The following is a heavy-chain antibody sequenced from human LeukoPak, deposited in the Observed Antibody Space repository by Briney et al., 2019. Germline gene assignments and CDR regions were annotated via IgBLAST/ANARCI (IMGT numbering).Heavy chain of an antibody. CDR2: VKQDGSEK. Sequence: GGSLRLSCAASGFTFSSYWMNWLRQAPGKGLEWVANVKQDGSEKYYVGSVKGRFTISRDNAKNSLYLQMNSLRAEDTAVYYCAKEGDYPILTYDSWGQGALVTVPS. CDR3: AKEGDYPILTYDS. CDR1: GFTFSSYW. J-gene: IGHJ5*01. V-gene: IGHV3-7*01. D-gene: IGHD2-21*01.